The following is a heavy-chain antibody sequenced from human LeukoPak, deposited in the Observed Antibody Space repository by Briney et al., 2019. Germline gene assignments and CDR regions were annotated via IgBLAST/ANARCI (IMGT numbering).Heavy chain of an antibody. V-gene: IGHV3-23*01. J-gene: IGHJ4*02. Sequence: GGSLRLSCAASGFTFSSYAMSWVRQAPGKGLEWVSAISGSGGSTYYADSVKGRFTISRDNSKNTLYLQMNSLRAEDTAVYYCARGDGDYVFGYWGQGTLVTVSS. CDR1: GFTFSSYA. CDR2: ISGSGGST. D-gene: IGHD4-17*01. CDR3: ARGDGDYVFGY.